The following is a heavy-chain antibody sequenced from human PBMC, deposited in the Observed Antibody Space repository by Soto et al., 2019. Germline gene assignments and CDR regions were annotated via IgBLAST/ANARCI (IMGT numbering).Heavy chain of an antibody. V-gene: IGHV1-69*13. CDR3: ARVATVVTHAFDY. CDR2: IIPIFGTA. CDR1: GGTFSSYA. D-gene: IGHD4-17*01. Sequence: SVKVSCKASGGTFSSYAISWVRQAPGQGLEWMGGIIPIFGTANYAQKFQGRVTITADESTSTAYMELSSLRSEDTAVYYCARVATVVTHAFDYWGQGTLVTSPQ. J-gene: IGHJ4*02.